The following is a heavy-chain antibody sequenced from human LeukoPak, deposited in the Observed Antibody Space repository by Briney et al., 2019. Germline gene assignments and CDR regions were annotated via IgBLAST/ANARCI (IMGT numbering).Heavy chain of an antibody. D-gene: IGHD5-18*01. Sequence: PSETLSLTCTVSGGSISSGGYYWSWIRQHPGKGLEWIGFIYYSGSTYYNPSLKSRVTISVDTSKNQFSLKLSSVTAADTAVYYCAREWWGGYSYEGPNYFDYWGQGTLVTVSS. CDR1: GGSISSGGYY. CDR3: AREWWGGYSYEGPNYFDY. J-gene: IGHJ4*02. CDR2: IYYSGST. V-gene: IGHV4-31*03.